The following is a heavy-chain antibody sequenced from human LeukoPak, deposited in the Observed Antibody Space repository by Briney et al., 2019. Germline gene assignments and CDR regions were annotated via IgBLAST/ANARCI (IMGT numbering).Heavy chain of an antibody. V-gene: IGHV1-3*01. Sequence: ASVKVSCKASGYSFSSSGITWVRQAPGQGLEWMGWINAGNGNTKYSQKFQGRVTITRDTSASTAYMELSSLRSEDTAVYYCARDGGSFRYYYGSGTLPLDYWGQGTLVTVSS. D-gene: IGHD3-10*01. CDR3: ARDGGSFRYYYGSGTLPLDY. CDR1: GYSFSSSG. CDR2: INAGNGNT. J-gene: IGHJ4*02.